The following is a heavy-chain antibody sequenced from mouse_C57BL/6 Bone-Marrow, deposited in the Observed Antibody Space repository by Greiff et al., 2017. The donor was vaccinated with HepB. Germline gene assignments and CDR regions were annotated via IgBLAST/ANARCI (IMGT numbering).Heavy chain of an antibody. CDR2: IDPSDSYT. D-gene: IGHD1-1*01. J-gene: IGHJ1*03. Sequence: QVQLKQPGAELVMPGASVKLSCKASGYTFTSYWMHWVKQRPGQGLEWIGEIDPSDSYTNYNQKFKGKSTLTVDKSSSTAYMQLSSLTSEDSAVYYCARSITTVVVHGYGYFDVWGTGTTVTVSS. V-gene: IGHV1-69*01. CDR3: ARSITTVVVHGYGYFDV. CDR1: GYTFTSYW.